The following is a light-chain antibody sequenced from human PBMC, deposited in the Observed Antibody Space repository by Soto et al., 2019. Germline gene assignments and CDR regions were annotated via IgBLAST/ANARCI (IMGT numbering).Light chain of an antibody. J-gene: IGLJ1*01. CDR2: DGS. Sequence: QSVLTQPASVSGSPGQSITISCTGTSSDVGSYKLVSWYQHHPGKAPKLMIYDGSDRPSGVSNRFSGSTSGNTASLTISGLQAEDEADYYCCSYASSSILYVFGTGTKLTVL. CDR3: CSYASSSILYV. V-gene: IGLV2-23*01. CDR1: SSDVGSYKL.